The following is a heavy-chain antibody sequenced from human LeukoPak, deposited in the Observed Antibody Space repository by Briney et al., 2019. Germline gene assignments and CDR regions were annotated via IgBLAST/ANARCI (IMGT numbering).Heavy chain of an antibody. Sequence: GGSLRLSCAASGFTFSGSAMHWVRQASGKGLEWGGRIRSKANTYATAYAASVKGRFTISRDDSKNTAYLQLNSLKTEDTAVYYCSAAVGTDFYDYGMDVWGQGTTVTVSS. CDR3: SAAVGTDFYDYGMDV. CDR2: IRSKANTYAT. J-gene: IGHJ6*02. D-gene: IGHD6-13*01. V-gene: IGHV3-73*01. CDR1: GFTFSGSA.